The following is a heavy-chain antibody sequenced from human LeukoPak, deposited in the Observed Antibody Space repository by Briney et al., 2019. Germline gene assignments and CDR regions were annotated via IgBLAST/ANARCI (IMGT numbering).Heavy chain of an antibody. D-gene: IGHD3-22*01. CDR2: ISSSSSYI. CDR1: GFTFSSYS. CDR3: AREEGGLYYYDSSGHDY. V-gene: IGHV3-21*01. Sequence: GGSLRLSCAASGFTFSSYSMNWVRQAPGKGLEWVSCISSSSSYIYYADSVKGRFTISRDNAKNSLYLQMNSLRAEDTAVYYCAREEGGLYYYDSSGHDYWGQGTLVTVSS. J-gene: IGHJ4*02.